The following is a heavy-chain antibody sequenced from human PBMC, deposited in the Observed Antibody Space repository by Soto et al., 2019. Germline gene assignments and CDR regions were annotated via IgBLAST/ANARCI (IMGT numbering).Heavy chain of an antibody. CDR2: IWYDGSNK. CDR3: ARATDANWFDP. J-gene: IGHJ5*02. V-gene: IGHV3-33*01. Sequence: QVQLVESGGGVVQPGRSLRLSCAASGFTFNSYGMHWVRQAPGKGLEWVAVIWYDGSNKYYADSVKGRFTISRDNSKNTLYLQMNRGRDEDTAVYYCARATDANWFDPWGQGTLVTVSS. CDR1: GFTFNSYG.